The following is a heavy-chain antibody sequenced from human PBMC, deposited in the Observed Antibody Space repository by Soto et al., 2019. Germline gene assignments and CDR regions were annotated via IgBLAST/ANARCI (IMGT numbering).Heavy chain of an antibody. J-gene: IGHJ4*02. CDR3: VTSMGRGGKDS. Sequence: EVQLVESGGGMVQPGGSLRLSCAASGFTFSDNWMSWVRQAPGKGLECVANIKTDGSEKYYVDPVKGRFTISRDNAKNSLYLQMNSLRAEDTAVYYCVTSMGRGGKDSWCQGTLVAVSS. V-gene: IGHV3-7*05. CDR1: GFTFSDNW. D-gene: IGHD3-10*01. CDR2: IKTDGSEK.